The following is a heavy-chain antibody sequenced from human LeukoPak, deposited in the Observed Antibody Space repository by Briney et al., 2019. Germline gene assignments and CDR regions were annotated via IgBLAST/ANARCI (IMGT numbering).Heavy chain of an antibody. J-gene: IGHJ4*02. V-gene: IGHV1-69*13. CDR1: GGTFSSYA. CDR3: ARGPITTRSHFDY. CDR2: IIPIFATA. D-gene: IGHD3-22*01. Sequence: GASVKVSCKASGGTFSSYAISWVQQAPGQGLEWMGGIIPIFATANYAQKFQGRVTITADESTSTAYMELSSLRSEVTAVYYCARGPITTRSHFDYWGQGTLVTVSS.